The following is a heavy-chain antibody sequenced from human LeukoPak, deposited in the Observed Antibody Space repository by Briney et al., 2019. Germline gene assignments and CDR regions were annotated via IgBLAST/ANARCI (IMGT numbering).Heavy chain of an antibody. J-gene: IGHJ5*02. CDR1: GYTFTGYY. CDR2: INPNSGGT. CDR3: ARRTGYCSSTSCYAGQNWFDP. Sequence: ASVKVSCKASGYTFTGYYMHWVRQAPGQGLEWMGWINPNSGGTNYAQKFQGRVTMTRDTSISTAYMELSRLRSDDTAVYYCARRTGYCSSTSCYAGQNWFDPWGQVTLVTVSS. V-gene: IGHV1-2*02. D-gene: IGHD2-2*03.